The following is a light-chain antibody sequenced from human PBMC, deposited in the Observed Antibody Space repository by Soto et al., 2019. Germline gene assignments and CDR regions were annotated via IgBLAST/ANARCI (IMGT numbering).Light chain of an antibody. CDR3: QSYDSSNVV. CDR2: EDN. CDR1: SGSIASNY. J-gene: IGLJ2*01. Sequence: NFMLTQPHSVSESPGKTVTISCTGSSGSIASNYVQWYQQRPGSAPTTVIYEDNQRPSGVPDRFSGSIDSSSNSASLTISGLKTGDEADYYCQSYDSSNVVFGGGTKVTVL. V-gene: IGLV6-57*02.